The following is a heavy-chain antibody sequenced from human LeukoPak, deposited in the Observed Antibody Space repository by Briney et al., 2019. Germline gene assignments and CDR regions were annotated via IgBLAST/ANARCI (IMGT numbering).Heavy chain of an antibody. CDR1: VFTFDEYG. D-gene: IGHD3-16*01. J-gene: IGHJ3*01. CDR2: INWNGGST. V-gene: IGHV3-20*04. Sequence: GGSLRLSCAASVFTFDEYGMSWVPQAPGKGLERVSSINWNGGSTGYADSVRGRFTISTDNAKISLYLQMNSLRAEDTGLYFCARGRMGDGFDPWGRGTLVTVSS. CDR3: ARGRMGDGFDP.